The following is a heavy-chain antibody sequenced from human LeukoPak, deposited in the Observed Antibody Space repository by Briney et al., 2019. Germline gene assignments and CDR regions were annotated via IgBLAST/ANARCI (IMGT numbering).Heavy chain of an antibody. J-gene: IGHJ6*03. D-gene: IGHD2-21*01. CDR2: IYPGDSDT. CDR3: ARLSLVIATNYYYMDV. V-gene: IGHV5-51*01. CDR1: GYSFTSNW. Sequence: GGSLRLSCKGSGYSFTSNWIGWVRQMPGKGLEWMGIIYPGDSDTRYSPSFQGQVTISVDKSISTAYLQWSSLKVSDTAMYYCARLSLVIATNYYYMDVWGKGTTVIVSS.